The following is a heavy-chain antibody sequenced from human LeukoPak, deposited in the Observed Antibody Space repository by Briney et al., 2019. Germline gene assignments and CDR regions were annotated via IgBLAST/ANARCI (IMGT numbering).Heavy chain of an antibody. CDR1: GSTFSRYW. CDR2: IKQDGSEK. V-gene: IGHV3-7*01. J-gene: IGHJ3*02. CDR3: GRDVSRGAGGAFDI. D-gene: IGHD2-8*02. Sequence: GGSLRLSCAASGSTFSRYWMSWARQAPGKGLEWVANIKQDGSEKYDVDSVKGRFTISRDNAKNSLYLQMNSLRAEDTAVYYCGRDVSRGAGGAFDIWGQGTMVTVSS.